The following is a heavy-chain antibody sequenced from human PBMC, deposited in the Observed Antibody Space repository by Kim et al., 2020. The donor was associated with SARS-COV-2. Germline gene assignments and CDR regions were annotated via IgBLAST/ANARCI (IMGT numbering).Heavy chain of an antibody. CDR3: GNILLWDTSDNDALDI. D-gene: IGHD3-22*01. V-gene: IGHV3-23*01. CDR1: GFTFSKYA. J-gene: IGHJ3*02. Sequence: GGSLRLSCAASGFTFSKYAMSWVRQAPGKGLEWVSSISNSGGRTYFADSVKGRFAISRDNSKDTLYLQMKGLRAEDSAVYYCGNILLWDTSDNDALDIWGQGTLVTVSS. CDR2: ISNSGGRT.